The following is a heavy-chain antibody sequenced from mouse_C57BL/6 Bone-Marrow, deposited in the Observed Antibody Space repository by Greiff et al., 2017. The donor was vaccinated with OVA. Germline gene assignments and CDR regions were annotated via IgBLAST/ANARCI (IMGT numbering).Heavy chain of an antibody. CDR2: IYWDDDK. CDR3: ARSGSYGTRGYYAIDY. D-gene: IGHD1-1*01. CDR1: GFSLNTSNMG. V-gene: IGHV8-12*01. Sequence: QVTLKESGPGILQSSQTLSLTCSFSGFSLNTSNMGVSWIRQPSGKGLEWLAHIYWDDDKRYNPSLKSRLTISKHTSRNQVFLKLTSVDTADTATDYCARSGSYGTRGYYAIDYGGQGTLVTVSS. J-gene: IGHJ4*01.